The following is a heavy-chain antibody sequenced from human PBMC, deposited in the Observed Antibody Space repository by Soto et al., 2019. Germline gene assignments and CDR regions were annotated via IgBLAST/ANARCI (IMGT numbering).Heavy chain of an antibody. V-gene: IGHV1-18*01. CDR1: GYAYTSYR. Sequence: GAPAKASWKEPGYAYTSYRIGCVRQTHVQGLEWMGWISAYNGNTNYAQKLQGRVTMTTDTSTSTAYMELRSLRSDDTAVYYCARISLEWSAGYFDYWGQRTLVTVSS. CDR3: ARISLEWSAGYFDY. CDR2: ISAYNGNT. D-gene: IGHD3-3*01. J-gene: IGHJ4*02.